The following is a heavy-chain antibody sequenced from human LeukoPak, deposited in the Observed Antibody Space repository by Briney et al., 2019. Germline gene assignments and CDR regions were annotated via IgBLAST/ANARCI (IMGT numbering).Heavy chain of an antibody. CDR2: IIPMLGTP. CDR1: GGTFSSYD. V-gene: IGHV1-69*06. Sequence: SVTVSCKASGGTFSSYDISWVRQAPGQGLEWVGGIIPMLGTPNYAQKFQGRVTITADKSTSTAYMDLSSLRSEDTAVYYCASGTTDIVVVPATLRNYYFDYWGQGTLVTVSS. J-gene: IGHJ4*02. D-gene: IGHD2-2*01. CDR3: ASGTTDIVVVPATLRNYYFDY.